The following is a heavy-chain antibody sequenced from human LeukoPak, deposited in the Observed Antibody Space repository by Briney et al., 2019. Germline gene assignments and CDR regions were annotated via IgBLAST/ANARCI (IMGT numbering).Heavy chain of an antibody. J-gene: IGHJ3*02. D-gene: IGHD6-19*01. CDR3: ARRIAVAAHDAFDI. CDR2: IYPGDSDT. Sequence: GESLKISCKGSGYSFSTYWIGWARQMPGKGLEWMGIIYPGDSDTKYSPSFQGQVTISADKSISTAYLQWSSLRASDTAMYYCARRIAVAAHDAFDIWGQGTMVTVSS. V-gene: IGHV5-51*01. CDR1: GYSFSTYW.